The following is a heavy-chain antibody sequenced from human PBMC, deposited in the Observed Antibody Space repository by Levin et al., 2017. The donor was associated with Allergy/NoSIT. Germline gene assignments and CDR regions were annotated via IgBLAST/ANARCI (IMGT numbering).Heavy chain of an antibody. CDR3: VGRVFDY. CDR2: ISSDEHSR. J-gene: IGHJ4*02. V-gene: IGHV3-30*03. CDR1: GFTFSDYG. Sequence: HPGESLKISCAASGFTFSDYGMNWVRQAPGKGLEWVALISSDEHSRYYADSVKGRFTISRDNSKNTLYLQMNSLRAEDTAVYYCVGRVFDYWGQGTLVTVSS.